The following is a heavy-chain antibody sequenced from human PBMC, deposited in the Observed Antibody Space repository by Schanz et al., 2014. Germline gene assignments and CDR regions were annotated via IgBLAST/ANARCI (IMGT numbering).Heavy chain of an antibody. Sequence: EVQLVESGGGVVQPGRSLRLSCAASGFTFSSHWMHWVRQDPGKGLVWVARINSVGSNTDYADSVTGRFTISRDNAKNTLYLQMNTLRAEDTAVYYCAKQHIVRGVIYLNWFDSWGQGTLVTVSS. V-gene: IGHV3-74*02. J-gene: IGHJ5*01. CDR1: GFTFSSHW. D-gene: IGHD3-10*01. CDR2: INSVGSNT. CDR3: AKQHIVRGVIYLNWFDS.